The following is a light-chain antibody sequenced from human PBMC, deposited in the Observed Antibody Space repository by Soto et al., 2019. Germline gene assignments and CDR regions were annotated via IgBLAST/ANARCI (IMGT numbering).Light chain of an antibody. V-gene: IGLV2-14*03. CDR2: EVS. CDR1: SSDVGAYDY. CDR3: SSSIPNHSTYV. J-gene: IGLJ1*01. Sequence: QSVLTEAASVSGSPGQSMTISCTGTSSDVGAYDYVSGYQQHPDKAPKLMIYEVSNRPSGVSNRFSGSKSGNTASLTISGLQAEDEADYYCSSSIPNHSTYVFGTGTKVTVL.